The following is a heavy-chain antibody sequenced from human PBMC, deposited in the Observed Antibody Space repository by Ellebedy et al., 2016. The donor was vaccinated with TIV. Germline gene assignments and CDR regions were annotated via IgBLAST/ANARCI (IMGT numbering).Heavy chain of an antibody. CDR3: ARGSRFDILSGHWYFDV. CDR2: IDTAGDT. CDR1: AFAFRNFD. V-gene: IGHV3-13*01. D-gene: IGHD3-10*01. Sequence: PGGSLTLSCAASAFAFRNFDMHWVRQAAGTGLEWVSAIDTAGDTYYPDAVKGRFTISREKPKGSLSLQIHSLVAGETAVYYCARGSRFDILSGHWYFDVWGRGTLVSVSS. J-gene: IGHJ2*01.